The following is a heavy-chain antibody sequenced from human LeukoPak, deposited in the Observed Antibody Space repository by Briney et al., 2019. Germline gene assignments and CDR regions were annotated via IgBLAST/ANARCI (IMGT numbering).Heavy chain of an antibody. J-gene: IGHJ4*02. Sequence: ASVKVSCKASGYTFTSYDINWVRQATRQGHEWMGWVNPNSGNTGYAQKFQGRVTMTRNTSISTAYMEVSSLRSEDTAVYYCARSITGIAVAGTHYFDYWGQGTLDTVFS. V-gene: IGHV1-8*01. CDR3: ARSITGIAVAGTHYFDY. CDR1: GYTFTSYD. D-gene: IGHD6-19*01. CDR2: VNPNSGNT.